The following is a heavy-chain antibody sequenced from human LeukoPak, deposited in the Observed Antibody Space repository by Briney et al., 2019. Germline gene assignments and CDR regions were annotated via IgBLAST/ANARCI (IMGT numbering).Heavy chain of an antibody. D-gene: IGHD4/OR15-4a*01. CDR3: ARTGRYYGAKGMDV. Sequence: SETLSLTCTVSGGSISSGGYSWSWIRQHPGKGLEWIGYIYYSGSTYYNPSLKSRVTISVDTSKNQFSLKLSSVTAADTAVYYCARTGRYYGAKGMDVWGQGTRSPSP. CDR2: IYYSGST. CDR1: GGSISSGGYS. J-gene: IGHJ6*02. V-gene: IGHV4-31*03.